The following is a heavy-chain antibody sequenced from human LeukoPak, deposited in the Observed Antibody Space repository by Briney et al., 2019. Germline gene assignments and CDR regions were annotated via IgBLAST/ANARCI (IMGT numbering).Heavy chain of an antibody. Sequence: PSETLSLTCTVSGGSISSSSYYWGWIRQPPGKGLEWIGSIYYGGSTYYNPSLKSRVTISVDTSKNQFSLKLSSVTAADTAVYYCARQYSSGYYPRPFDYWGQGTLVTVSS. CDR3: ARQYSSGYYPRPFDY. J-gene: IGHJ4*02. D-gene: IGHD3-22*01. CDR1: GGSISSSSYY. V-gene: IGHV4-39*01. CDR2: IYYGGST.